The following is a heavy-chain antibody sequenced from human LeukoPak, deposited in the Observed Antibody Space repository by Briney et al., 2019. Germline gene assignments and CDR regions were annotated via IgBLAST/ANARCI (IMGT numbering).Heavy chain of an antibody. Sequence: SQTLSLTCTVSGGSISSGDYYWSWIRQPAGKGLEWIGRIYASGRTNYNPSLKSRVTISIDTSKNQFSLKLTSVTAADTAVYYCARVFRKDGYNYDGFDIRGQGTMVTVSS. CDR1: GGSISSGDYY. V-gene: IGHV4-61*02. D-gene: IGHD5-24*01. J-gene: IGHJ3*02. CDR3: ARVFRKDGYNYDGFDI. CDR2: IYASGRT.